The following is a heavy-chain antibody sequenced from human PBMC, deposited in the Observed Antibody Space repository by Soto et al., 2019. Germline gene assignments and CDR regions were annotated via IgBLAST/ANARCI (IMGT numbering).Heavy chain of an antibody. CDR3: ASIRYYDIPGAMDV. Sequence: SETLSLTCSVSGGSTSSADYYWALTRQPPGKGLEWIGTIYYSGSTYSNPSLKSRVAMSIDTSNNQFTLEMRSVTAADTAVYYCASIRYYDIPGAMDVWGQGATVTVSS. V-gene: IGHV4-39*01. CDR2: IYYSGST. D-gene: IGHD3-22*01. CDR1: GGSTSSADYY. J-gene: IGHJ6*02.